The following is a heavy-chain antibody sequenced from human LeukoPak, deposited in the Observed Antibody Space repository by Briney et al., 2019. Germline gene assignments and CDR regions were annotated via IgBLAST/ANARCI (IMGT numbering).Heavy chain of an antibody. CDR2: ISGSGGST. V-gene: IGHV3-23*01. CDR1: GFTLSGYS. J-gene: IGHJ4*02. CDR3: AKFITMIVVVIEDGRGFFDY. Sequence: GESLRLSCATSGFTLSGYSMNWVRQAPGKGLEWVAAISGSGGSTYYRDSVKGRFTISRDNSKNTLYLQMNSLRAEDTAVYYCAKFITMIVVVIEDGRGFFDYWGQGTLVTVSS. D-gene: IGHD3-22*01.